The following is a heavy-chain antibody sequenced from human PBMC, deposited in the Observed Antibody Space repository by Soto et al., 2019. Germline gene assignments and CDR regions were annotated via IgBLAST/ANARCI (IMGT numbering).Heavy chain of an antibody. D-gene: IGHD3-10*01. CDR3: AREHLPDYGSGRYYPH. V-gene: IGHV3-33*01. J-gene: IGHJ4*02. CDR1: GFTFSDYG. CDR2: IWSDGSKK. Sequence: QVQLVESGGGVVQPGRSLRVSCAASGFTFSDYGMHWVRQAPGKGLEWVAFIWSDGSKKKYADSVKGRFTVSRDNSKNTLYLQVNSLTDEDTAVYYCAREHLPDYGSGRYYPHWGQGTLVTVSS.